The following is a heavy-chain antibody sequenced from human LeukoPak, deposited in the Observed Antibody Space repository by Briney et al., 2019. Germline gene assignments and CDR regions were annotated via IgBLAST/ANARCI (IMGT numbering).Heavy chain of an antibody. CDR2: IYYSGNT. J-gene: IGHJ3*02. CDR3: ARFVTGDGAFDI. V-gene: IGHV4-39*01. D-gene: IGHD7-27*01. CDR1: GGSISSSSYY. Sequence: PSETLSLTCTVSGGSISSSSYYWGWIRQPPGKGLEWIGSIYYSGNTYYNPSLRGRVTISVDTSKNQLSLNLSSVTAADTAVYYCARFVTGDGAFDIWGQGTMVTVSS.